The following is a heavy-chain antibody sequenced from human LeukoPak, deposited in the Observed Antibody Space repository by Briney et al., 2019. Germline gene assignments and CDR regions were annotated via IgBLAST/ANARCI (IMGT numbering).Heavy chain of an antibody. CDR1: GGSISSYY. V-gene: IGHV4-4*07. D-gene: IGHD3-10*01. J-gene: IGHJ5*02. CDR2: IYTSGTI. CDR3: ARDSGTTGEVKFDP. Sequence: SETLSLTCTVSGGSISSYYWSWIRQPAGTALEWIGRIYTSGTITYNPSLKSRVTMSVDTSKSQFSLKLSSVTAADTAVYYCARDSGTTGEVKFDPWGQGTLVTVSS.